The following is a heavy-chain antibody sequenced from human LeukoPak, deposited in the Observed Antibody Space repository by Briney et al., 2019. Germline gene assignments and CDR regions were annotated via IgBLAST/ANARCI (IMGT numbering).Heavy chain of an antibody. CDR2: ISGDETEK. J-gene: IGHJ5*02. Sequence: GGSLRLSCAASGFTFSSYGIHWVRQAPGKGLDWVAFISGDETEKYYADSVKGRFTISRDNFKNTLYLQMNSLRAEDTAVYYCARERDTAMVDTYNWFDPWGQGTLVTVSS. CDR1: GFTFSSYG. V-gene: IGHV3-30*03. D-gene: IGHD5-18*01. CDR3: ARERDTAMVDTYNWFDP.